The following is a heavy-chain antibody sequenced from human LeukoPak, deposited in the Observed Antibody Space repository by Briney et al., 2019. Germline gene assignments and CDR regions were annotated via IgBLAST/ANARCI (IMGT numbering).Heavy chain of an antibody. Sequence: ASVKVSCKASGYTFTSYGISWVRQAPGQGLEWMGWISAYKGNTNYAQKLQGRVTMTTDTSTSTAYMELRSLRSDDTAVYYCARDLDLYYDSSGYYRYFDYWGQGTLVTVSS. V-gene: IGHV1-18*01. CDR1: GYTFTSYG. J-gene: IGHJ4*02. CDR3: ARDLDLYYDSSGYYRYFDY. D-gene: IGHD3-22*01. CDR2: ISAYKGNT.